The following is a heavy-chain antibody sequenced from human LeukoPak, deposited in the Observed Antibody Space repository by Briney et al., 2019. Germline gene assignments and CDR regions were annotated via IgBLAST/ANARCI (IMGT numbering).Heavy chain of an antibody. CDR2: IYSGGST. D-gene: IGHD4-11*01. J-gene: IGHJ4*02. CDR3: ARVRVTTSSYYFDY. Sequence: PGGSLRLSCAASGFTVSSNYMSWVRQAPGKGLEWVSVIYSGGSTYYADSVKGRFTISRDNSKNTLYLQMNSLRAEDTAVYYCARVRVTTSSYYFDYWGQGTLVTVSS. V-gene: IGHV3-53*01. CDR1: GFTVSSNY.